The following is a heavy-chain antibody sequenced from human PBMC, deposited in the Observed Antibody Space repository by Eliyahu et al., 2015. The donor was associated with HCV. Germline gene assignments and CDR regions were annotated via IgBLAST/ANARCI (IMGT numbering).Heavy chain of an antibody. D-gene: IGHD2-21*02. CDR1: GYTFRNYA. Sequence: QVHLEQSGTEVKKPGASVRVSCRASGYTFRNYALHWVRQAPGQGLEWMGWINPDIGDATYSQRFQGRIRMTRDMSATTVYLDLNSLGSEDTATYYCAKDSVMVGTSQASFDSWGQGTLVTVSS. CDR2: INPDIGDA. V-gene: IGHV1-3*01. CDR3: AKDSVMVGTSQASFDS. J-gene: IGHJ4*02.